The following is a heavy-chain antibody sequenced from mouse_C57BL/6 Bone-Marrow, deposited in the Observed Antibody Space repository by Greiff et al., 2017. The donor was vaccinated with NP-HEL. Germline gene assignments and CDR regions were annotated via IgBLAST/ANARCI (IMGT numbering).Heavy chain of an antibody. CDR3: ASYDGYYGSFDY. CDR2: IDPSDSYT. D-gene: IGHD2-3*01. CDR1: GYTFTSYW. J-gene: IGHJ2*01. Sequence: VQLQQPGAELVMPGASVKLSCKASGYTFTSYWMHWVKQRPGQGLEWIGEIDPSDSYTNYNQKFKGKSTLTVDKSSSTAYMQLSSLTSEDSAVYYCASYDGYYGSFDYWGQGTTLTVSS. V-gene: IGHV1-69*01.